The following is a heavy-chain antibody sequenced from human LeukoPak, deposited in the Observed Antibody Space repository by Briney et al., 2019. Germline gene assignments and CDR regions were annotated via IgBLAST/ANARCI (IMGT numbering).Heavy chain of an antibody. D-gene: IGHD2-21*01. J-gene: IGHJ4*02. CDR1: GYTFTGYY. CDR3: ARSLWSEIN. V-gene: IGHV1-2*02. Sequence: ASVKASCKASGYTFTGYYMHWVRQAPGQGLKWMGWIIPNSGGTNYAQKFQGRVTMTRDTSISTAYMELSRLRSDDTAVYYCARSLWSEINWGQGTLVTVSS. CDR2: IIPNSGGT.